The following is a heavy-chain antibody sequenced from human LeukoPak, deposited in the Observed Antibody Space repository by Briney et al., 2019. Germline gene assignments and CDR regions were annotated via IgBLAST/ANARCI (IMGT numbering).Heavy chain of an antibody. CDR1: GGSISSGDYY. J-gene: IGHJ4*02. CDR3: ARGSTSFAGFDY. D-gene: IGHD2-2*01. Sequence: SETLSLTCTVSGGSISSGDYYWSWIRQPPGKGLEWIGYIYYSGSTYYNPSLKSRVTISVDTSKNQFSLKLSSVTAANTAVYYCARGSTSFAGFDYWGQGTLVTVSS. V-gene: IGHV4-30-4*01. CDR2: IYYSGST.